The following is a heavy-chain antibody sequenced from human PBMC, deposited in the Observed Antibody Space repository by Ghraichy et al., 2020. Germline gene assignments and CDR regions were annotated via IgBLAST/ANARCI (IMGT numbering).Heavy chain of an antibody. CDR1: GFTFSSYW. Sequence: GGSLRLSCAASGFTFSSYWMSWVRQAPGKGLEWVANIKQDGSEKYYVDSVKGRFTISRDNAKNSLYLQMNSLRAEDTAVYYCARLRDYDYVWGSYSPPYYFDYWGQGTLVTVSS. CDR2: IKQDGSEK. CDR3: ARLRDYDYVWGSYSPPYYFDY. J-gene: IGHJ4*02. V-gene: IGHV3-7*01. D-gene: IGHD3-16*01.